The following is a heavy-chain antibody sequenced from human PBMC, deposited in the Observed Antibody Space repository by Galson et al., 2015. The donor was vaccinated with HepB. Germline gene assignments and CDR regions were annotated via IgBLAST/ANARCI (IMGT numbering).Heavy chain of an antibody. J-gene: IGHJ3*02. D-gene: IGHD6-19*01. CDR2: ISSSSSSYI. CDR1: GFTFSSYS. V-gene: IGHV3-21*01. Sequence: SLRLSCAASGFTFSSYSMNWVRQAPGKGLEWVSSISSSSSSYIYYADSVKGRFTISRDNAKNSLYLQMNSLRAEDTAVYYCARDRPLQWPNHDAFDIWGQGTMVTVSS. CDR3: ARDRPLQWPNHDAFDI.